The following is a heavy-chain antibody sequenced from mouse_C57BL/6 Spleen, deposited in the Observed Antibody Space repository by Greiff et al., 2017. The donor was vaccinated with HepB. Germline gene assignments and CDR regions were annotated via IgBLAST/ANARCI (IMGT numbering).Heavy chain of an antibody. CDR3: ARLYDGYYGFDY. J-gene: IGHJ2*01. CDR2: IYPGSGST. V-gene: IGHV1-55*01. Sequence: QVHVKQPGAELVKPGASVKMSCKASGYTFTSYWITWVKQRPGQGLEWIGDIYPGSGSTNYNEKFKSKATLTVDTSSSTAYMQLSSLTSEDSAVYYCARLYDGYYGFDYWGQGTTLTVSS. D-gene: IGHD2-3*01. CDR1: GYTFTSYW.